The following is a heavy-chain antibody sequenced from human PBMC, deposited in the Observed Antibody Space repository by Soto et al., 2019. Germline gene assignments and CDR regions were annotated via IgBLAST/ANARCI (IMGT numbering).Heavy chain of an antibody. CDR1: GFTFTNYY. CDR2: INPAPGST. CDR3: ARGGWAGYSNEGGFDL. J-gene: IGHJ4*02. Sequence: QVQLVQSGTEVKKSGAAVKISCKTSGFTFTNYYLHWVRQAPGQGLEWMGLINPAPGSTNYAEKFQGRVTMTRDMSSNTVNMQLGRLTSEDTGVYYCARGGWAGYSNEGGFDLWGQGTHITVSS. V-gene: IGHV1-46*01. D-gene: IGHD6-13*01.